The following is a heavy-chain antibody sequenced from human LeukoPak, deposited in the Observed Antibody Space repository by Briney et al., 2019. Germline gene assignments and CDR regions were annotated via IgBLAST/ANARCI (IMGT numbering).Heavy chain of an antibody. J-gene: IGHJ3*01. Sequence: GGSLRLSCAASTFTFSNYWMSWVRQAPGKGLEWVANIKQDGSEKYYVDSVKGRFTISRDNSKNTLYLQMSSLRAEDTATFYCAKYYYDSGGRGNDAFDVWGQGTLVTVSS. CDR3: AKYYYDSGGRGNDAFDV. CDR2: IKQDGSEK. CDR1: TFTFSNYW. D-gene: IGHD3-22*01. V-gene: IGHV3-7*03.